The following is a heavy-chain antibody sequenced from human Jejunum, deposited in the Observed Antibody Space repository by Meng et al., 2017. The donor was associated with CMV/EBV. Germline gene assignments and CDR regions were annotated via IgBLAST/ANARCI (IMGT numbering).Heavy chain of an antibody. J-gene: IGHJ4*01. Sequence: ACAASGFMCPKYDMNWVRQAPGKGLEWVSGIDDAGTNTHYGDSVKGRFTISRDNSKNTMYLQMNNLRDEDTAVYYCAKGRGSASWGHGTLVTVSS. CDR3: AKGRGSAS. V-gene: IGHV3-23*03. D-gene: IGHD2-15*01. CDR1: GFMCPKYD. CDR2: IDDAGTNT.